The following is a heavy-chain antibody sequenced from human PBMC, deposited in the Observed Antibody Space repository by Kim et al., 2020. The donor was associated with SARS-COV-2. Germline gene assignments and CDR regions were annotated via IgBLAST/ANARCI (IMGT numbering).Heavy chain of an antibody. J-gene: IGHJ5*01. V-gene: IGHV3-23*01. D-gene: IGHD1-26*01. CDR3: ARDQRPRGSYGWFDA. CDR2: TSGRGGHT. CDR1: GLTFSTYS. Sequence: GGSLRLSCAASGLTFSTYSMGWVRQAPGKGLDWVSRTSGRGGHTYYADSVTGCFTISTDNSKNTLYLQMNSLRAEDTALYYCARDQRPRGSYGWFDAWG.